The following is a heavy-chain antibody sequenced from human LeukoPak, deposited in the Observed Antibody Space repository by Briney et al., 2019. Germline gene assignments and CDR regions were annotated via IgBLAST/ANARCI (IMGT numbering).Heavy chain of an antibody. Sequence: ASVKVSCKASGYTFTNYAMQWVRQAPGQRLEWMGWINAGNGNTRYSQRFQDRVTITRDTSATTAYMELSSLRSEDTAVYYCAREASLGGDAFDIWGQGTMVTVSS. V-gene: IGHV1-3*01. CDR3: AREASLGGDAFDI. J-gene: IGHJ3*02. CDR2: INAGNGNT. D-gene: IGHD3-16*01. CDR1: GYTFTNYA.